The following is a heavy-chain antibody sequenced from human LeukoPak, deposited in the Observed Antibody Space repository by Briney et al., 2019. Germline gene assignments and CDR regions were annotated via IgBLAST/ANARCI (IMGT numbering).Heavy chain of an antibody. Sequence: GGSLRLSCAASAFTFSSYGMNWVRQAPGKGLEWVSASGSGGSTYYADSVKGRFTISRDNSKNTLYLQMNSLRAEDTAVYYCAKPARTDYTDYWGQGTLVTVSS. J-gene: IGHJ4*02. CDR3: AKPARTDYTDY. CDR2: SGSGGST. CDR1: AFTFSSYG. D-gene: IGHD1-14*01. V-gene: IGHV3-23*01.